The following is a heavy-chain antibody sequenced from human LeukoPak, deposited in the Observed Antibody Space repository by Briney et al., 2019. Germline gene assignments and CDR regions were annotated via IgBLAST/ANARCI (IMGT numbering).Heavy chain of an antibody. Sequence: GGSLRLSFAASGFTFDDYAMHWVRQAPGKGLEWVSGISWNSGSIGYADSVKGRFTISRDNAKNSLYLQMNSLRAEDTALYYCAKEIATGNRLYYFDYWGQGTLVTVSS. CDR1: GFTFDDYA. V-gene: IGHV3-9*01. CDR3: AKEIATGNRLYYFDY. J-gene: IGHJ4*02. CDR2: ISWNSGSI. D-gene: IGHD1-14*01.